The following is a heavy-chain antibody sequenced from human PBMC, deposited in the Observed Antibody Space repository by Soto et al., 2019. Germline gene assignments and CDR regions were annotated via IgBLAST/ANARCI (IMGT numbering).Heavy chain of an antibody. CDR2: VSPPFRTS. Sequence: QVQLVQSGAEVKKPGSSVKVSCKTSGVSFNNNGIGWVRQAPGHGLEWMGGVSPPFRTSNYARKFQGRISITADASTGTLNMELSSLKSEDTAQYYCARVLYYGSGSYSPYGMDVWGQGTTVTVSS. J-gene: IGHJ6*02. CDR3: ARVLYYGSGSYSPYGMDV. D-gene: IGHD3-10*01. V-gene: IGHV1-69*01. CDR1: GVSFNNNG.